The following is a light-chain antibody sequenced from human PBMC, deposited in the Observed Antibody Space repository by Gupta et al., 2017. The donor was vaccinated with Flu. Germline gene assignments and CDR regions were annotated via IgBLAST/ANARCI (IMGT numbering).Light chain of an antibody. CDR3: SAYEESRGGWV. CDR2: DTD. Sequence: SLLIQPPSAPGTHGPRIIISCSGRRSNVGVSSVNWYQQVPGTAPKLLLYDTDQRPSGVPDRFSDSQSGTSASLAITGLQDEDEADYYCSAYEESRGGWVFGGGTKVTVL. J-gene: IGLJ3*02. V-gene: IGLV1-44*01. CDR1: RSNVGVSS.